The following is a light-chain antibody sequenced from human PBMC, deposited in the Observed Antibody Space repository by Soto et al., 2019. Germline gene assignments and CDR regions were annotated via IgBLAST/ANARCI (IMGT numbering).Light chain of an antibody. CDR3: QQLKSNLIT. CDR2: KAS. Sequence: IQMTQSPSSLSASVGDRVTITCRASQDISSALAWYQQKPGKAPNLLIYKASYLASGVPSRFSGGGSGTEFTLTISSLQPEDFATYYCQQLKSNLITFGQGTRLEIK. CDR1: QDISSA. V-gene: IGKV1-13*02. J-gene: IGKJ5*01.